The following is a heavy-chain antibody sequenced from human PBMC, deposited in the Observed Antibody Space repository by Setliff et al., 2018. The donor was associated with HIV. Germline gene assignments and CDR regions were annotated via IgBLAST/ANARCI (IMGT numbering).Heavy chain of an antibody. V-gene: IGHV4-34*01. J-gene: IGHJ4*02. CDR1: GGSFSNYY. CDR2: LSPSGTT. Sequence: KASETLSLTCTVYGGSFSNYYTNWIRQPPGKGLEWIGELSPSGTTRSNPSLQSRVTISLDTSNNQFSLKLSSVTAADTAVYYCAGEYSSGWYSGHYWGQGTLVTVSS. D-gene: IGHD6-19*01. CDR3: AGEYSSGWYSGHY.